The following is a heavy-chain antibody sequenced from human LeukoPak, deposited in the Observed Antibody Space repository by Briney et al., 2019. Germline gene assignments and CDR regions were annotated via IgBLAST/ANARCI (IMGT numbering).Heavy chain of an antibody. Sequence: PGGSLGLSCATSGFTFSSYAMSWVRQAPGKGLEWVSAISGSGGSTYYADSVKGRFTISRDNAKNSLYLQMNSLRAEDTAVYYCARRGFYYYGSGSTFDYWGQGTLVTVSS. CDR1: GFTFSSYA. CDR2: ISGSGGST. D-gene: IGHD3-10*01. J-gene: IGHJ4*02. V-gene: IGHV3-23*01. CDR3: ARRGFYYYGSGSTFDY.